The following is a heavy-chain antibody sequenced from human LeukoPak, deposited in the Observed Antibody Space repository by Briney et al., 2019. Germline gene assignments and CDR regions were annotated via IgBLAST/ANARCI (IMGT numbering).Heavy chain of an antibody. CDR3: ARCLGFLIGSTWYPDAFDI. CDR2: VYHVGTT. J-gene: IGHJ3*02. Sequence: SETLSLTCTVSGDSISSSSSYWGWIRQPPGKGLEWIGVYHVGTTDNNPSLKSRVTISVDTSKNQMSLKLSSVTAADTAVYYCARCLGFLIGSTWYPDAFDIWGQGTMVTVSS. V-gene: IGHV4-39*07. D-gene: IGHD6-13*01. CDR1: GDSISSSSSY.